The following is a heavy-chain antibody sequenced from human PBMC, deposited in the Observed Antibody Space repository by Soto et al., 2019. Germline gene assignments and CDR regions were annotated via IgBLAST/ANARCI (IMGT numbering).Heavy chain of an antibody. CDR1: GYTFTTYY. V-gene: IGHV1-2*04. CDR3: ARDVGYCNGESCYYIWFDP. CDR2: INPNSGDT. Sequence: ASVKVSCKASGYTFTTYYLHWLLQAPGQGLEWMGWINPNSGDTKYAQKFQGWVSMTRDTSISTAYMELYKLTSDDTAVYYCARDVGYCNGESCYYIWFDPWGQGTLVTVS. J-gene: IGHJ5*02. D-gene: IGHD2-15*01.